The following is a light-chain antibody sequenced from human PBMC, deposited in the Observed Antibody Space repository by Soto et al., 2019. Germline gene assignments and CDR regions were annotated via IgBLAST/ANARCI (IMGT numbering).Light chain of an antibody. CDR1: QSVRRY. V-gene: IGKV3-11*01. CDR2: GAS. CDR3: QQRSNWPRT. Sequence: DIVLTQSPATLSLSPGDRATLSCRASQSVRRYLAWFQQKPGQAPRLLIYGASNRATGIPARFSGSGSGTDFTLTISSLEPEDFAIYYCQQRSNWPRTFGQGTRLEIK. J-gene: IGKJ5*01.